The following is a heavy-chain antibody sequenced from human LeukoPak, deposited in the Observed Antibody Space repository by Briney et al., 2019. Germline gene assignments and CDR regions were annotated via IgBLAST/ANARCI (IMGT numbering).Heavy chain of an antibody. V-gene: IGHV3-23*01. Sequence: GGSLRLSCAASGFTLKTHAMSWVRQAPGKGLEWVSRIDDSGVIRSYADSVKGRFTISRDNSKMTLTLQMNSLRAEDTAVYYCAKRLKRNYYYHYAMDVWGQGTTVTVSS. CDR2: IDDSGVIR. CDR3: AKRLKRNYYYHYAMDV. J-gene: IGHJ6*02. CDR1: GFTLKTHA. D-gene: IGHD3-22*01.